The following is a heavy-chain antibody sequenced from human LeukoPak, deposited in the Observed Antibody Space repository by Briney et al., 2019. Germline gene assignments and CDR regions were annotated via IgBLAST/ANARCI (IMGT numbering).Heavy chain of an antibody. V-gene: IGHV1-24*01. CDR3: ATSNYFGSGSVYYFEY. D-gene: IGHD3-10*01. CDR2: FYPEDGEA. J-gene: IGHJ4*02. Sequence: ASVKVSCRVSGYTLTKLPIHWVRQAPGRGLEWMGSFYPEDGEALYARRFRGRVTMTEETSTDTAFMELSSLKSVDTAVYYCATSNYFGSGSVYYFEYWGQGTLVTVSS. CDR1: GYTLTKLP.